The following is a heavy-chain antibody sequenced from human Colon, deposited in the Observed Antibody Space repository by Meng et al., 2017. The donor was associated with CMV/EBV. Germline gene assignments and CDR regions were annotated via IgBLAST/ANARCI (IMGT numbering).Heavy chain of an antibody. J-gene: IGHJ4*02. V-gene: IGHV3-15*04. CDR3: TTAYGRGTGDY. CDR1: GFPFRNVW. CDR2: IARKTDGGTA. D-gene: IGHD1-14*01. Sequence: EVQLVESGGGSVKPGGSLRLSCVTSGFPFRNVWMSWVRQAPGKGLEWVGRIARKTDGGTADYAAPVKGRFTISRDDSKTTLYLQMNSLRSEDTAVYYCTTAYGRGTGDYWGQGTLVTVSS.